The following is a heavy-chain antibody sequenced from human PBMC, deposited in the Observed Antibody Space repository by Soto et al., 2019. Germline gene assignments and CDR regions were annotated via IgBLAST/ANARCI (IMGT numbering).Heavy chain of an antibody. J-gene: IGHJ4*02. CDR3: DRAVDTGGEAY. Sequence: QVQLVQSGAEVKKPGSSVTVSCKASGGTFSSYTISWVRQAPGQGLEWMGRIIPIIGIANYEQKMEGRVTITADKYTSEAYMDVSRRVSEDTAVYYCDRAVDTGGEAYWGQGTLDTVSS. D-gene: IGHD3-16*01. V-gene: IGHV1-69*02. CDR1: GGTFSSYT. CDR2: IIPIIGIA.